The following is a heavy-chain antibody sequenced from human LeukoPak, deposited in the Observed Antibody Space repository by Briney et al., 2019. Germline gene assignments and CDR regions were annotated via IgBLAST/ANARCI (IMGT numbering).Heavy chain of an antibody. D-gene: IGHD1-26*01. CDR3: ARAANSGSYYAEYFQH. CDR1: GGSISSHY. V-gene: IGHV4-59*11. J-gene: IGHJ1*01. CDR2: IYYSGST. Sequence: SETLSLTCTVSGGSISSHYWSWIRQPPGKGLEWIGYIYYSGSTNYNPSLKSRVTISVDTSKNQFSLKLSSVTAADTAVYYCARAANSGSYYAEYFQHWGQGTLVTVSS.